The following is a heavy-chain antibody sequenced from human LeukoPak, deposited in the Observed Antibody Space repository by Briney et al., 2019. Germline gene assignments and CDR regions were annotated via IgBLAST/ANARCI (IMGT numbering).Heavy chain of an antibody. CDR1: GFTFTNAW. V-gene: IGHV3-15*01. CDR3: TTELDVRPNHY. D-gene: IGHD1-14*01. J-gene: IGHJ4*02. Sequence: PGGSLRLSCAASGFTFTNAWMSWVRQAPGKGLEWVGRIKRKSDGGTTDYAAPVKGRFTISRDDSKNTLYLQMNSLKSEDTAVYYCTTELDVRPNHYWGQGTLVTASS. CDR2: IKRKSDGGTT.